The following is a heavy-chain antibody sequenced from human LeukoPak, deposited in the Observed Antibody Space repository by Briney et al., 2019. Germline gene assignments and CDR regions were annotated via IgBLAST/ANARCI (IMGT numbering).Heavy chain of an antibody. CDR3: AKGKRGSGNFYTSFDY. CDR2: ISGDGGNT. V-gene: IGHV3-43*02. J-gene: IGHJ4*02. Sequence: QPGGSLRLSCAASGFTFDDYAMHWVRQAPGKGLAWVSLISGDGGNTYYTDSVKGRFTISRDSSKNSVYLQMNSLRTEDTASYYCAKGKRGSGNFYTSFDYWGQGTLVTVSS. D-gene: IGHD3-10*01. CDR1: GFTFDDYA.